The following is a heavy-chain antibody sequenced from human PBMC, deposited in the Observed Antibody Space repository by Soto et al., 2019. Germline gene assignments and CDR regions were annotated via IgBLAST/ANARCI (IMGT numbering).Heavy chain of an antibody. V-gene: IGHV3-11*01. CDR1: GFTFSDYY. CDR3: ARDHNTDDGPYGMDV. CDR2: ISSSGSTI. Sequence: TGGSLRLSCAASGFTFSDYYMSWIRQAPGKGLEWVSYISSSGSTIYYADSVKGRFTISRDNAKNSLYLQMNSLRAEDTAVYYCARDHNTDDGPYGMDVWGQGTTVTVSS. D-gene: IGHD2-8*02. J-gene: IGHJ6*02.